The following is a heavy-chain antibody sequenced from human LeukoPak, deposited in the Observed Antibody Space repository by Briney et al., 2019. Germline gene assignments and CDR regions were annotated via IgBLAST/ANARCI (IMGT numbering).Heavy chain of an antibody. CDR3: ARDIEWDPRAFDY. V-gene: IGHV3-48*01. D-gene: IGHD1-26*01. Sequence: GGSLRLSCAACGFTFSSYSMNWVRQAPGKGLEWVSYISSSSSTTYYADSVKGRFTISRDNAKNSLYLQMNSLRAEDTAVYYCARDIEWDPRAFDYWGQGTLVTVSS. CDR2: ISSSSSTT. CDR1: GFTFSSYS. J-gene: IGHJ4*02.